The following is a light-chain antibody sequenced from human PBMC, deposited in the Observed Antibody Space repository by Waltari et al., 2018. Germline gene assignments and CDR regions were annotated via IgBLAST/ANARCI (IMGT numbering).Light chain of an antibody. CDR3: SSYTSSSTLYV. V-gene: IGLV2-14*01. CDR2: EVS. J-gene: IGLJ1*01. CDR1: SSDVGGSNY. Sequence: QSALTQPASVSGSPGQSIPISCTGTSSDVGGSNYVTWYQQHPGKAPKLMIYEVSNRPSGVSNRFSGSKSGNTASLTISGLQAEDEADYYCSSYTSSSTLYVFGTGTKVTVL.